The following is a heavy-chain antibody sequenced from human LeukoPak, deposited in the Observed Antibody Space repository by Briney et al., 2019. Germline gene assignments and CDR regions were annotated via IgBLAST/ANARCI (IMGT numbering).Heavy chain of an antibody. CDR3: ATHYYDSSGYYPFDY. Sequence: PGGSLRLSCAASGFTFSSYAMSWVRQAPGKGLERVSAISGSGGSTYYADSVKGRFTISRDNSKNTLYLQMNSLRAEDTAVYYCATHYYDSSGYYPFDYWGQGTLVTVSS. J-gene: IGHJ4*02. D-gene: IGHD3-22*01. CDR1: GFTFSSYA. V-gene: IGHV3-23*01. CDR2: ISGSGGST.